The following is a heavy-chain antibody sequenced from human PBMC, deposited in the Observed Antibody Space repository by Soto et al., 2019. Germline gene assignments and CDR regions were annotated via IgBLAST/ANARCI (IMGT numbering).Heavy chain of an antibody. Sequence: QVQLMQSGAEVRKPGASVKVSFKASGYTLTEYDINWVRQATGQGLEWLGWMTPKSGYTGYAQKFQGRVTLTRDTSRGTAYMELSSLTSEDTAVYYCTRNLYNTGDFDHWGQGTLVTVSS. V-gene: IGHV1-8*01. J-gene: IGHJ4*02. CDR3: TRNLYNTGDFDH. CDR2: MTPKSGYT. CDR1: GYTLTEYD. D-gene: IGHD1-20*01.